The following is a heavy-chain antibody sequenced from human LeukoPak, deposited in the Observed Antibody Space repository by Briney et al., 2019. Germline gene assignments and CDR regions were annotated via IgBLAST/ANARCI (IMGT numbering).Heavy chain of an antibody. V-gene: IGHV3-9*01. J-gene: IGHJ4*02. CDR1: GFTFDDYA. CDR3: AKALRFGSYYFDY. CDR2: INWDSASI. Sequence: GRSLRLSCAASGFTFDDYAMHWVRQAPGKGLEWVSGINWDSASIGYADPVKGHFTISRDNAKNSLYLQMNSLRAEDTALYFCAKALRFGSYYFDYWGQGTLVTVSS. D-gene: IGHD3-10*01.